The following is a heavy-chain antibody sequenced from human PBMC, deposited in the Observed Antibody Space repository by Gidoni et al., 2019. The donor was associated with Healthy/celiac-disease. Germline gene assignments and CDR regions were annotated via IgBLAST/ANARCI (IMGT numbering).Heavy chain of an antibody. CDR2: INPSGGST. V-gene: IGHV1-46*01. Sequence: QVQLVQSGAEVKKPGASVKVSCKASGYTFTSYYMHWVRQAPGQGLEWMGIINPSGGSTSYAQKFQGRVTMTRDTSTSTVYMELSSLRSEDTAVYYCARDSPYDFWSGYPLGGWFDPWGQGTLVTVSS. D-gene: IGHD3-3*01. CDR3: ARDSPYDFWSGYPLGGWFDP. J-gene: IGHJ5*02. CDR1: GYTFTSYY.